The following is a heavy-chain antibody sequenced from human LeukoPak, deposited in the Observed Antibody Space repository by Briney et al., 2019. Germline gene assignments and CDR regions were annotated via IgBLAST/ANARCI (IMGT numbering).Heavy chain of an antibody. CDR3: ANFGNSYGFNY. J-gene: IGHJ4*02. Sequence: MSSETLSLTCTVSGGSISSGGYYWSWIRQHPGKGLEWIGYIYNNGSTYYNPSLKSRVTISVDTSKNQFSLKLSSVTAADTAVYYCANFGNSYGFNYWGQGTLVTVSS. V-gene: IGHV4-31*03. CDR2: IYNNGST. D-gene: IGHD5-18*01. CDR1: GGSISSGGYY.